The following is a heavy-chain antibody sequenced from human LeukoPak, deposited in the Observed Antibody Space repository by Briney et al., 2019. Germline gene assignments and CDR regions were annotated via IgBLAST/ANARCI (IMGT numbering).Heavy chain of an antibody. Sequence: GGSLRLSSAASGFTFSSYAMSWVRQAPGKGLEWVSAISGSGGSTYYADSVKGRFTISRDNSKNTLYLQMNSLRAEDTAVYYCAKGGSSRGLEYYMDVWGKGTTVTVSS. CDR3: AKGGSSRGLEYYMDV. CDR2: ISGSGGST. D-gene: IGHD6-6*01. CDR1: GFTFSSYA. J-gene: IGHJ6*03. V-gene: IGHV3-23*01.